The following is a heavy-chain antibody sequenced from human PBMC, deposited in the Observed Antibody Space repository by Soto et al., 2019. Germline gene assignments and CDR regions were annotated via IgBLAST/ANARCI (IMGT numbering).Heavy chain of an antibody. CDR1: GGSISSGGYY. Sequence: QVQLQESGPGLVKPSQTLSLTCTVSGGSISSGGYYWSWIRQHPGKGLEWIGYIYYSGSTYYNPSLKSQVTISVDTSKNQFSLKLSSVTAADTAVYYCARIVRSPHYDFWSGYIDYWGQGTLVTVSS. V-gene: IGHV4-31*01. D-gene: IGHD3-3*01. CDR3: ARIVRSPHYDFWSGYIDY. J-gene: IGHJ4*02. CDR2: IYYSGST.